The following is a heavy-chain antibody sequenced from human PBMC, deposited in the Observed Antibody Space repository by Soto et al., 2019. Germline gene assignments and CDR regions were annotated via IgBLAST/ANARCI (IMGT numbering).Heavy chain of an antibody. D-gene: IGHD4-4*01. CDR1: GFSFSSAW. V-gene: IGHV3-15*01. CDR3: TTDGFYSPVDH. CDR2: IKSKSDGGTT. J-gene: IGHJ4*02. Sequence: GGSLRLSCAASGFSFSSAWMSWVRQTPEKGLEWVGRIKSKSDGGTTDYAAPVKGRFTISRDDSENTLYLQMNSLKTEDTAVYYCTTDGFYSPVDHWGQGTLVTVSS.